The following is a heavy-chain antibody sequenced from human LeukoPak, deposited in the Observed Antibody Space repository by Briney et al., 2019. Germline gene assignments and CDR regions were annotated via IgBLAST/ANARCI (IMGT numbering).Heavy chain of an antibody. CDR1: GFSFSGSA. J-gene: IGHJ6*02. D-gene: IGHD5-18*01. V-gene: IGHV3-73*01. CDR3: TRGPIQLWIHNGMDV. Sequence: GGSLRLSSVASGFSFSGSALHWVRQASGKGLEWVGRIRSKANSYATVYAASVKGRFTISRDDSKNTAYLQMNSLKTEDTAVYYCTRGPIQLWIHNGMDVWGQGTTVTVSS. CDR2: IRSKANSYAT.